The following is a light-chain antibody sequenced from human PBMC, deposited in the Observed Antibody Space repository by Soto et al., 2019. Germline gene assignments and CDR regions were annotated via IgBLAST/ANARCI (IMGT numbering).Light chain of an antibody. CDR2: EVS. Sequence: QSALTQPPSASGSPGQSVTISCTGTSSDVGAYNYVSWYQQYPGKAPKLMIYEVSKRPSGVPDRFSGSRSGKTASLTVSGPQPEYEADYYCPLFQGSKLGVFGGGTKVTVL. V-gene: IGLV2-8*01. CDR1: SSDVGAYNY. J-gene: IGLJ3*02. CDR3: PLFQGSKLGV.